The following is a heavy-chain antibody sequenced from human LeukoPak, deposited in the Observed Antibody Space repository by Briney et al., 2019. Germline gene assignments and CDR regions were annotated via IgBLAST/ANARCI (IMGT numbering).Heavy chain of an antibody. V-gene: IGHV4-59*01. D-gene: IGHD6-19*01. Sequence: SETLSLTCTVSGGSISSYYWSWIRQPPGKGLEWIGYIYYSGSTNYNPSLKSRVTISVDTSKNQFSLKLSSVTAADTAVYYCARDSGYCSGWYSPRPYYFDYWGQGTLVTVSS. J-gene: IGHJ4*02. CDR3: ARDSGYCSGWYSPRPYYFDY. CDR2: IYYSGST. CDR1: GGSISSYY.